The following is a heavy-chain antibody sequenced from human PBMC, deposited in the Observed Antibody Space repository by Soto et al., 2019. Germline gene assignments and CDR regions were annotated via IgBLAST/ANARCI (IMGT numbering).Heavy chain of an antibody. CDR1: GGTFSSYT. V-gene: IGHV1-18*01. Sequence: ASVQLSCKASGGTFSSYTISWVRQAPGQGLEWMGRISPNNGNAGYAQKFQGRVTMTTDTPTSTAYMELRSLRSDDTAVYYCARDQDRTPDYWGQGTRVTV. CDR3: ARDQDRTPDY. J-gene: IGHJ4*02. CDR2: ISPNNGNA. D-gene: IGHD1-7*01.